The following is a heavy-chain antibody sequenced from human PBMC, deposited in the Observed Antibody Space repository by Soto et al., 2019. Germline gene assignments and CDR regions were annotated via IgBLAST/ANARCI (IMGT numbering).Heavy chain of an antibody. J-gene: IGHJ5*02. D-gene: IGHD6-13*01. CDR1: GGSISSYY. CDR2: IYYTGST. Sequence: SETLSLTCTVSGGSISSYYWSWIRQPPGKGLEWIGYIYYTGSTNYNPSLKSRVTISVDTSKNQFSLKLSSVTAADTAVYYCARAPAGYSSSWSSIGRWFDPWGQGTLVTVSS. CDR3: ARAPAGYSSSWSSIGRWFDP. V-gene: IGHV4-59*12.